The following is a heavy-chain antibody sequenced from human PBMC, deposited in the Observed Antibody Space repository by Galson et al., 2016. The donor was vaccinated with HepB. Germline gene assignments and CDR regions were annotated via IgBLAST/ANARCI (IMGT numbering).Heavy chain of an antibody. V-gene: IGHV4-4*02. Sequence: ATLSLTCAVSGGSISSSDWWSWVRQPPGQGLDWLGQLFHSGRVNYTPSHASRVTISIDTSHNYFSLRLTSVTAADTALYYCARPYRGGPSDYWGQGTLVIVSS. CDR3: ARPYRGGPSDY. CDR2: LFHSGRV. J-gene: IGHJ4*02. CDR1: GGSISSSDW. D-gene: IGHD6-25*01.